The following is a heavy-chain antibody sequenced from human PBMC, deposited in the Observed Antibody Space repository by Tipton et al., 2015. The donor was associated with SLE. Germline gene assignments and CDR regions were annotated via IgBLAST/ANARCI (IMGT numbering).Heavy chain of an antibody. CDR3: TRDVEFSTVPTFGLLP. D-gene: IGHD3/OR15-3a*01. CDR1: GGSISSTNYY. V-gene: IGHV4-39*07. Sequence: TLSLTCTVSGGSISSTNYYWAWIRQPPGKGLEWIGNIYHTGSTHYNPSLRSRVTISVDTSKNQFFLSLTTLTDADTAIYYCTRDVEFSTVPTFGLLPWGQGLHVTVSS. J-gene: IGHJ4*02. CDR2: IYHTGST.